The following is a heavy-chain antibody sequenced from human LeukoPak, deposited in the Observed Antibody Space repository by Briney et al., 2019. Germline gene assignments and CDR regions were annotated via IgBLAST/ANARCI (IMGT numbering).Heavy chain of an antibody. J-gene: IGHJ4*02. V-gene: IGHV3-30*18. D-gene: IGHD3-22*01. CDR2: ISHDGNNK. CDR1: GFTFSSCG. Sequence: GGSLRLSCAASGFTFSSCGMHWVRQAPGKGLEWLTVISHDGNNKYYADSVKGRFTISRDNSKNTLYLQMNSLRAEDTAVYYCAKDNSNYYDNTGYWGQGTLVTVSS. CDR3: AKDNSNYYDNTGY.